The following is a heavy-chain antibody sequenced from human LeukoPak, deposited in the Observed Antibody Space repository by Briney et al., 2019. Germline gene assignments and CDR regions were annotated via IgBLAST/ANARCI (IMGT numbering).Heavy chain of an antibody. CDR2: ISSSSSYI. D-gene: IGHD5-24*01. CDR3: ARFEMATIGIDY. Sequence: GGSLRLSCAASGFTFSSYSMNWVRQAPGKGLEWVSSISSSSSYIYYADSVKGRFTISRDNAKNSLYLQMNSLRAEDTAVYYCARFEMATIGIDYWGQGTLVTVSS. V-gene: IGHV3-21*01. J-gene: IGHJ4*02. CDR1: GFTFSSYS.